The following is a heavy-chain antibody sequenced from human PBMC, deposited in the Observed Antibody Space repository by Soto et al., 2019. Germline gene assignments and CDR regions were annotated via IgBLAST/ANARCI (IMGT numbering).Heavy chain of an antibody. V-gene: IGHV3-7*01. J-gene: IGHJ4*02. D-gene: IGHD3-10*01. Sequence: EVQLVESGGVLVQPVGSLRDSCAASGFTFSTSWMNWVRQAPGKGLEWVANINGDGSEEYYVDSVRGRFTISRDNVKNSLFLQMNSLRAEDTAVYYCAAGFPPDYWGQGTLVTVSS. CDR2: INGDGSEE. CDR1: GFTFSTSW. CDR3: AAGFPPDY.